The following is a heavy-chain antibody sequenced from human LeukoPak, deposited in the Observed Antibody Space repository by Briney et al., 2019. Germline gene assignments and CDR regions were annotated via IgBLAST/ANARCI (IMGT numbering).Heavy chain of an antibody. CDR1: NYSISSGYY. V-gene: IGHV4-38-2*02. J-gene: IGHJ5*01. CDR3: AREGASGGYAWGWLDS. CDR2: IYHIGTT. D-gene: IGHD5-12*01. Sequence: PSETLSLTCAVSNYSISSGYYWAWIRQPPGKGLEWIGTIYHIGTTHYNPSLRSRVTISVDMSKNQFSLKLNSVTAADSAVYFCAREGASGGYAWGWLDSWGQGTLVTVSS.